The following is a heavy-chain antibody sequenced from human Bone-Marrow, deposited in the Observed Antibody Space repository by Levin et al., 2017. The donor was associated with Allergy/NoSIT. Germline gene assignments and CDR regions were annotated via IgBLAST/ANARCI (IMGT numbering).Heavy chain of an antibody. CDR1: GFTFKNYV. J-gene: IGHJ4*02. D-gene: IGHD3-16*01. CDR2: IPYDGSRE. V-gene: IGHV3-30*04. Sequence: GGSLRLSCTASGFTFKNYVMHWVRQAPGKGLEWVALIPYDGSREYYADSVKGRFTISRDNSKNTLNLQMNSLRVDDTGIFFCARGWGNAVTTPDFDYWGQGALVIVSS. CDR3: ARGWGNAVTTPDFDY.